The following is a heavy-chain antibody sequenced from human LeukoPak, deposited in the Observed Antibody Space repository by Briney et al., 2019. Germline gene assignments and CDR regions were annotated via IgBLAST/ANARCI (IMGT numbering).Heavy chain of an antibody. CDR2: IYSGGST. D-gene: IGHD3-22*01. V-gene: IGHV3-53*01. Sequence: PGGSLRLSCAASGFTVSSNYMTWVRQAPGKGLEWVSVIYSGGSTYYADSVKGRFTISRDNSKNTLYLQMNSLRAEDTAVYYCASSDSSGLGDYFDYWGQGTLVTVSS. CDR3: ASSDSSGLGDYFDY. CDR1: GFTVSSNY. J-gene: IGHJ4*02.